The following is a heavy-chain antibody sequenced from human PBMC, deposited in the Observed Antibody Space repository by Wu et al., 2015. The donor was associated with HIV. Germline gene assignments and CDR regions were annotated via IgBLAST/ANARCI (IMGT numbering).Heavy chain of an antibody. CDR2: INPNSGGT. D-gene: IGHD3-3*01. Sequence: QVQLVQSGAEVKKPGASVKVSCKASGYSFTGYYIHWVRQAPGQGLEWMGWINPNSGGTNYAQKFQGTVTVTRDTSIGTAYMELSRLRSDDTAVYYCARGDYANYDFWSAYPSYWSQGTLVTVSS. CDR1: GYSFTGYY. J-gene: IGHJ4*02. V-gene: IGHV1-2*02. CDR3: ARGDYANYDFWSAYPSY.